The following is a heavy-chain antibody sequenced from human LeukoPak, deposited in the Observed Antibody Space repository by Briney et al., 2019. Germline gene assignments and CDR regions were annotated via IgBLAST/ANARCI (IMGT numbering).Heavy chain of an antibody. CDR2: IYYSGST. CDR3: ARDTTGIADY. J-gene: IGHJ4*02. CDR1: GGSISSGGYS. V-gene: IGHV4-31*03. D-gene: IGHD6-13*01. Sequence: TSETLSLTCTVSGGSISSGGYSWGWIRQHPGKGLEWIGYIYYSGSTYYNPSLKSRVTISVDTSKNQFSLKLSSVTAADTAVYYCARDTTGIADYWGQGTLVTVSS.